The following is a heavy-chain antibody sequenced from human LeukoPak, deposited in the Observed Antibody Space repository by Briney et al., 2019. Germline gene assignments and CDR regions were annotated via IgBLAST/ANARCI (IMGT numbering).Heavy chain of an antibody. Sequence: QPGGSLRLSCAASGFTFSSYAMSWVRQAPGKGLERVAVIWYDGSNKYYADSVKGRFTISRDNSKNTLYLQMNSLRAEDTAVYYCAGAEHYYDSSGYYDGLDYWGQGTLVTVSS. J-gene: IGHJ4*02. D-gene: IGHD3-22*01. CDR1: GFTFSSYA. CDR2: IWYDGSNK. V-gene: IGHV3-33*08. CDR3: AGAEHYYDSSGYYDGLDY.